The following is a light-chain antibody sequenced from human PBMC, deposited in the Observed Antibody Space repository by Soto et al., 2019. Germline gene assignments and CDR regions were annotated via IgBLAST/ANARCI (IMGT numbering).Light chain of an antibody. CDR1: QSVRTK. CDR2: EAS. V-gene: IGKV3D-15*01. Sequence: EIVMTQSPGTLSVSPGKRATLSCRASQSVRTKLAWYQQKPGQAPRVLIYEASTRATGIPSSFSGSGSGTEFTLTISSLQSEDFADYYCLQYDDWQFTFGTGTTVDIK. CDR3: LQYDDWQFT. J-gene: IGKJ3*01.